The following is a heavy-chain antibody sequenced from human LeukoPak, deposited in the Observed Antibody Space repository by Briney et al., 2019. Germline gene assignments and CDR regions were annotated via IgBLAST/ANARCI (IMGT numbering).Heavy chain of an antibody. CDR1: GYTFTSYD. D-gene: IGHD5-24*01. V-gene: IGHV1-8*01. CDR3: AIERDGFDY. CDR2: MNPNSGNT. Sequence: GASEKVSRKASGYTFTSYDINGVRQATGQGLEWMGWMNPNSGNTDYAQKFQGRVTMTRNTSISTAYMELSSLRSEDTAVYYCAIERDGFDYWGQGTLVTVSS. J-gene: IGHJ4*02.